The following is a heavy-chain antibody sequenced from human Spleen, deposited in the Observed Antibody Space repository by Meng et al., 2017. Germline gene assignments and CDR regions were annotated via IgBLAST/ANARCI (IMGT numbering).Heavy chain of an antibody. Sequence: GSLRLSCAASGFTVSHNYMSWVRQAPGKGLEWIGEINHSGSTNYNPSLKSRVTMSVDTSKNQFSLKLSSVTATDTAVYYCATQFGDYLRFFQDWGQGTLVTVSS. CDR2: INHSGST. J-gene: IGHJ1*01. D-gene: IGHD4-17*01. V-gene: IGHV4-34*08. CDR1: GFTVSHNY. CDR3: ATQFGDYLRFFQD.